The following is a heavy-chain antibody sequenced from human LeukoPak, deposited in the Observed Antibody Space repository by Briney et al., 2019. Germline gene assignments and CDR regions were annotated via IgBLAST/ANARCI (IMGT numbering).Heavy chain of an antibody. D-gene: IGHD6-19*01. V-gene: IGHV3-21*01. CDR3: ARAAVARAFDI. CDR2: ISSSSSYI. J-gene: IGHJ3*02. Sequence: GGSLRLSCAASGFTFSSYSMNWVRQAPGKGLVWVSSISSSSSYIYYADSVKGRFTISRDNAKNSLYLQMNSLRAEDTAVYYCARAAVARAFDIWGQGTMVTVSS. CDR1: GFTFSSYS.